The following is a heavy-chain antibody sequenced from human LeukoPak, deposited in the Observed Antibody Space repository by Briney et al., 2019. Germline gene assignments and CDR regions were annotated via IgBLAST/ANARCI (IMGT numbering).Heavy chain of an antibody. J-gene: IGHJ4*02. V-gene: IGHV3-53*01. CDR3: ASRRDYGINC. D-gene: IGHD4-17*01. Sequence: GGSLRLSCTASGFTVTSSYMSWVRQAPGKGLEWVSVIYTAGSTYYADSVKGRFTISRDSSNITLYLQMNSLRAEDTAVYYCASRRDYGINCWGQGTLVTVSS. CDR2: IYTAGST. CDR1: GFTVTSSY.